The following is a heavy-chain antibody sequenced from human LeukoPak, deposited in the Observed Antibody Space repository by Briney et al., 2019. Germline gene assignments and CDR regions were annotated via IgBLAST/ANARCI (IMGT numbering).Heavy chain of an antibody. CDR1: GFAFSTST. D-gene: IGHD6-19*01. J-gene: IGHJ5*02. V-gene: IGHV3-21*01. CDR3: VRIPNSAGFPNWFDP. Sequence: GGSLRLSCAASGFAFSTSTMNWVRQAPGKGLEWVSSISSGNDYIYYADSVKGRFTISRDNAKNSLYLQMNSLRAEDTAVYYCVRIPNSAGFPNWFDPWGQGTLVTVSS. CDR2: ISSGNDYI.